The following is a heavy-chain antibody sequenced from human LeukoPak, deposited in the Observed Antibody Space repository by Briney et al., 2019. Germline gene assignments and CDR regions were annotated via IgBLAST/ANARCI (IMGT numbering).Heavy chain of an antibody. CDR3: ARDYCSGGSCYFDY. CDR1: GFTVSSNY. V-gene: IGHV3-66*01. Sequence: GGSLRLSCAASGFTVSSNYMSWVRQAPGKGLEWVSVIYSGGSTYYADSVKGRFTISRDNSKNTLYLQMNSLRAEDTAVYYCARDYCSGGSCYFDYWGQGALVTVSS. J-gene: IGHJ4*02. D-gene: IGHD2-15*01. CDR2: IYSGGST.